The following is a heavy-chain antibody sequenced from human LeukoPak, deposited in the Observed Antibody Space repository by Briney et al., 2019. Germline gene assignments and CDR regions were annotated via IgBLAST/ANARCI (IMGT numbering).Heavy chain of an antibody. J-gene: IGHJ6*03. CDR1: GFTFSSYS. Sequence: GGSLRLSRAASGFTFSSYSMNWVRQAPGKGLEWVSYISSSSSTIYYADSVKGRFTISRDNAKNSLYLQMNSLRAEDTAVYYCARDYYYYYMDVWGKGTTVTVSS. CDR2: ISSSSSTI. CDR3: ARDYYYYYMDV. V-gene: IGHV3-48*01.